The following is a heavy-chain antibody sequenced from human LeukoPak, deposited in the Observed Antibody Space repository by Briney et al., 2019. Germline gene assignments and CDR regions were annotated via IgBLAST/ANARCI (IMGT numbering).Heavy chain of an antibody. CDR2: INSDGSIT. Sequence: PGGSLRLSCAASGFTFSSSWMHWVRQAPGKGLVWVSRINSDGSITNYADSVKGRFTISRDNAKNMLYLEMNSLRAEDTAVYYCARGTGYYYNYFDYWGQGTLVTVSS. CDR1: GFTFSSSW. V-gene: IGHV3-74*01. D-gene: IGHD3/OR15-3a*01. J-gene: IGHJ4*02. CDR3: ARGTGYYYNYFDY.